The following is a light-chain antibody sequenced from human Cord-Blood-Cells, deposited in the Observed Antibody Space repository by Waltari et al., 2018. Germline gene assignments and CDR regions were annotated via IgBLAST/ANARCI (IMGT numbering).Light chain of an antibody. Sequence: IQMTQSPSTLSASVGARVTITCRASQSISSWLAWYQQKPGKAPKLLIYDASSLESGVPSRFSGSGSGTEFTLTISSLQPDDFATYYCQQYNSYSWTFGQGTKVEIK. CDR1: QSISSW. V-gene: IGKV1-5*01. J-gene: IGKJ1*01. CDR2: DAS. CDR3: QQYNSYSWT.